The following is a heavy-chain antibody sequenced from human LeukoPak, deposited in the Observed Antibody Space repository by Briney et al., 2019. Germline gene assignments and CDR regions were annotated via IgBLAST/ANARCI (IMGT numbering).Heavy chain of an antibody. Sequence: PGGSLRLSCAASGFTFGTYAMSWVRQAPGKGLEWVSFISGSGGSTYYADSMKGRFTISRDNSKNTLNLQMNSLRAEDTAVYYCAKGKYSSGGVPDYWGQGTLVTVSS. CDR1: GFTFGTYA. J-gene: IGHJ4*02. CDR2: ISGSGGST. V-gene: IGHV3-23*01. CDR3: AKGKYSSGGVPDY. D-gene: IGHD6-19*01.